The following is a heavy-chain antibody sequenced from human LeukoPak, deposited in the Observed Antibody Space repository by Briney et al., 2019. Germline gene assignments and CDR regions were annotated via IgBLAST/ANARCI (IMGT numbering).Heavy chain of an antibody. CDR3: ARGGRRDGTVSTYYFYAMDV. CDR1: GFSFGNNV. CDR2: LSYDGVNA. V-gene: IGHV3-30*04. J-gene: IGHJ6*02. D-gene: IGHD3-10*01. Sequence: GGSLRLSCVVSGFSFGNNVFHWVRQAPGKGLEWVTYLSYDGVNAFYADSVKGRFTISRDTAGGTVSLQMDNLRVEDTAVYYCARGGRRDGTVSTYYFYAMDVWGQGTAVTVSS.